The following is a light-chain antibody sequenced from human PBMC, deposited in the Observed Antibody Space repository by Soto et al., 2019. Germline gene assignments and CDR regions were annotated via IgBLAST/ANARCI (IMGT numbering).Light chain of an antibody. CDR3: QQRTNWPLT. CDR1: QRVSSY. J-gene: IGKJ4*01. CDR2: NAS. Sequence: EIVLTQSPATLSLSPGERATISCRASQRVSSYLAWYQQKPGQAPRRLIYNASNKATGIPARFSGSGSGTDFTPTISSLEPEDFAVYYCQQRTNWPLTFGGGTKAETK. V-gene: IGKV3-11*01.